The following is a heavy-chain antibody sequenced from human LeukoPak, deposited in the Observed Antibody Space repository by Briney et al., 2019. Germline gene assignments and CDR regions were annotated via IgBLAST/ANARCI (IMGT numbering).Heavy chain of an antibody. CDR2: ISWNSGSI. CDR1: GFTFDDYA. Sequence: GGSLRLSCAASGFTFDDYAMHWVRQAPGKGLEWVSGISWNSGSIGYADSVKGRFTISRDNAKNPLYLQMNSLRAEDMALYYCARGYTIFGVVRFDPWGQGTLVTVSS. D-gene: IGHD3-3*01. J-gene: IGHJ5*02. CDR3: ARGYTIFGVVRFDP. V-gene: IGHV3-9*03.